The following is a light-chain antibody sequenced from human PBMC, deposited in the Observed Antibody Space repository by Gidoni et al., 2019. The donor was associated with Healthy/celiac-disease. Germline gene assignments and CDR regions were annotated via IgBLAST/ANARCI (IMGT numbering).Light chain of an antibody. J-gene: IGKJ1*01. CDR2: ASS. V-gene: IGKV1-27*01. CDR3: QKYNSAPWT. Sequence: DIQLTQSPSSLSASVGDRVTITCRASQGISNYLAWYQQRPGKVPKLLIYASSTLQSGVPSRFSGSGSGTDFTLTISSLQPEDVATYYCQKYNSAPWTFGQGTKVEIK. CDR1: QGISNY.